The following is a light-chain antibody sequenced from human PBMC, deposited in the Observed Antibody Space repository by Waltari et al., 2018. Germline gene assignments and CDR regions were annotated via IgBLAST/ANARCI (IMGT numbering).Light chain of an antibody. CDR3: QQYATSPLT. CDR2: DAS. J-gene: IGKJ4*01. Sequence: EIVLTQSPGTLSLPPGERATLSCRASQTVPLNYLAWYQQKPGQAPRILIYDASSRATGIPDRFSGSESGTDFTLTIRRLEPEDFAVYYCQQYATSPLTFGGGTKVEIK. CDR1: QTVPLNY. V-gene: IGKV3-20*01.